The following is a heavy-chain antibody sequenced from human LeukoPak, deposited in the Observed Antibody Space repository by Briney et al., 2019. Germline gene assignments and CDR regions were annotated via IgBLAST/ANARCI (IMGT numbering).Heavy chain of an antibody. CDR3: AKDGQANWGDTIPNYYYYMDV. V-gene: IGHV3-21*01. D-gene: IGHD7-27*01. Sequence: GGSLRLSCAASGFTFSRSSMNWVRQAPGKGLEWVSSITTSSSYIYYTDSVKGRFTISRDNSKNTLYLQMNSLRAEDTAVYYCAKDGQANWGDTIPNYYYYMDVWGKGTTVTVSS. CDR2: ITTSSSYI. J-gene: IGHJ6*03. CDR1: GFTFSRSS.